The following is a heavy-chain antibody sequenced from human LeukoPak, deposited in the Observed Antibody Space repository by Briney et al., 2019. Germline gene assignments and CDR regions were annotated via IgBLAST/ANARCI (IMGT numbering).Heavy chain of an antibody. J-gene: IGHJ2*01. V-gene: IGHV1-69*13. CDR1: GGTFSSYA. D-gene: IGHD4-11*01. Sequence: ASVKVSCKASGGTFSSYAISRVRQAPGQGLEWMGGIIPIFGTANYAQKFQGRVTITADESTSTAYMELSSLRSEDTAVYYCASLQVDMTTVTKRRPSSHFDLWGRGTLVTVSS. CDR2: IIPIFGTA. CDR3: ASLQVDMTTVTKRRPSSHFDL.